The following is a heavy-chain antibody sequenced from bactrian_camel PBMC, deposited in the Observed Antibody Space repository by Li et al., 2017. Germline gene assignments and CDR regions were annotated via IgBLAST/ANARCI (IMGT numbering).Heavy chain of an antibody. V-gene: IGHV3S55*01. CDR1: GSASGRYC. CDR2: IDSNGVT. CDR3: GAEGGGCYFGPAANWLTFTD. Sequence: HVQLVESGGGSAQAGGSLRLSCTASGSASGRYCMGWFRQAPGKEREPVAHIDSNGVTKYADSVKGRFTVSQDNAKITLYLQMNSLEPEDTARYYCGAEGGGCYFGPAANWLTFTDGGQGTQVTVS. J-gene: IGHJ4*01. D-gene: IGHD7*01.